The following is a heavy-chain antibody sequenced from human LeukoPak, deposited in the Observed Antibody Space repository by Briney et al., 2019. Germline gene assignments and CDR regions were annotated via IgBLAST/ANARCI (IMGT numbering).Heavy chain of an antibody. J-gene: IGHJ6*02. V-gene: IGHV4-59*01. CDR1: GGSISNYY. Sequence: SETLSLTCSVPGGSISNYYWSCIRQPPGKGLEWIGYVYYSGSTNYNPSLKSRVTISLDTSKNQFSLKLSSVTAADTAVFYCARAWGSASSYTGVMDVWGQGTTVTVSS. CDR2: VYYSGST. CDR3: ARAWGSASSYTGVMDV. D-gene: IGHD3-16*01.